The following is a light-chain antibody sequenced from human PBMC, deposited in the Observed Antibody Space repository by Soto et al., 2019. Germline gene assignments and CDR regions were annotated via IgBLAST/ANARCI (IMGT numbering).Light chain of an antibody. CDR3: QQYGTLIT. CDR2: GAS. V-gene: IGKV3-20*01. Sequence: EIVLTKSPGTLSLSPGERATLSCRASQSVTNSYLAWYQQKPGQAPRLLIYGASSRATGIPDRFSGSGSGTDFTLTISRLESEDFAVYYCQQYGTLITFGQGTRLEIK. CDR1: QSVTNSY. J-gene: IGKJ5*01.